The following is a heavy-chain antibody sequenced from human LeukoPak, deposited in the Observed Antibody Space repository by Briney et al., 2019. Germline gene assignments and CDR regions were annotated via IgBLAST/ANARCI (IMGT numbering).Heavy chain of an antibody. CDR2: INAGNGNT. CDR3: ARGLSSWFNWFDP. Sequence: AASVKVSCKASGYTSTSYAMHWVRQAPGQRLEWMGWINAGNGNTKYSQKFQGRVTITRDTSASTAYMELSSLRSEDTAVYYCARGLSSWFNWFDPWGQGTLVTVSS. CDR1: GYTSTSYA. V-gene: IGHV1-3*01. J-gene: IGHJ5*02. D-gene: IGHD6-13*01.